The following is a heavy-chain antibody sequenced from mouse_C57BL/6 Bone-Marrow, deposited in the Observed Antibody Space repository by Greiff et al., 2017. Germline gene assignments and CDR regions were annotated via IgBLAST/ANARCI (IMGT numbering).Heavy chain of an antibody. CDR3: ARDQDGSSYWYFDV. J-gene: IGHJ1*03. Sequence: EVQLVEPGGGLVKPGGSLKLSCAASGFTFSSYAMSWVRQTPEKRLEWVATISDGGSYTYYPDNVKGRFTISRDNAKNNLYLQMSHLKSEDTAMYYCARDQDGSSYWYFDVWGTGTTVTVSS. V-gene: IGHV5-4*01. CDR2: ISDGGSYT. CDR1: GFTFSSYA. D-gene: IGHD1-1*01.